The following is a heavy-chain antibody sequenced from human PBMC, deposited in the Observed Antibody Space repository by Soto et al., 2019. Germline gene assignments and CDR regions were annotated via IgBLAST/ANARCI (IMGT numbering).Heavy chain of an antibody. J-gene: IGHJ4*02. CDR1: GFTFSSYS. CDR3: ARTMFRGVIDY. CDR2: ISSSSSYI. D-gene: IGHD3-10*01. Sequence: EVQLVESGGGLVKPGVSLRLSCAASGFTFSSYSMNWVRQAPGKGLEWVSSISSSSSYIYYADSVKGRFTISRDNAKNSLYLQRNSLRAEDTAVYDCARTMFRGVIDYWGQGTLVTVPS. V-gene: IGHV3-21*01.